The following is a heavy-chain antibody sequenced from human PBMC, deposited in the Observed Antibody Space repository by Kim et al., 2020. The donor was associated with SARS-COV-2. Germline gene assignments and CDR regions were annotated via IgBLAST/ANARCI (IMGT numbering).Heavy chain of an antibody. J-gene: IGHJ4*02. Sequence: GGSLRLSCSASGFTFSSYAMHWVRQAPGKGLEYVSAISRNGGSTYYADSVKGRFTISRDNSKNTLYLQMSSLRAEDTAVYYCVKDLYYYDSSGPAFDYWGQGTLVTVSS. CDR2: ISRNGGST. V-gene: IGHV3-64D*06. D-gene: IGHD3-22*01. CDR3: VKDLYYYDSSGPAFDY. CDR1: GFTFSSYA.